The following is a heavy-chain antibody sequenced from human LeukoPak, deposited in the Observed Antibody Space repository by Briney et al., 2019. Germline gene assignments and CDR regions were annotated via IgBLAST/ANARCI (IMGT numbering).Heavy chain of an antibody. CDR1: GGSISSGGYS. CDR2: IYHSGST. V-gene: IGHV4-30-2*01. CDR3: AREADYYDSSGYSVGAFDI. Sequence: SQTLSLTCAVSGGSISSGGYSWSWIRQPPGKGLEWVGYIYHSGSTYYNPSLKSRVTISVDRSKNQFSLKLSSVTAADTAVYYCAREADYYDSSGYSVGAFDIWGQGTMVTVSS. D-gene: IGHD3-22*01. J-gene: IGHJ3*02.